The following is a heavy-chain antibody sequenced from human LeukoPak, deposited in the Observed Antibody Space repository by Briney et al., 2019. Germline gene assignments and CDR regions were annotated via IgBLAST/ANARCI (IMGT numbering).Heavy chain of an antibody. CDR1: GFTFSSYA. V-gene: IGHV3-23*01. CDR3: AIMHGYYDGSGFWVQ. Sequence: GGSLRLSCAASGFTFSSYAMSWARQAPGKGLEWVSFISPSGDRTSNADSVEGRFTISRDNTRNTLYLQMKSLRDEDTGVYYCAIMHGYYDGSGFWVQWGQGTLVTVSS. D-gene: IGHD3-22*01. J-gene: IGHJ4*02. CDR2: ISPSGDRT.